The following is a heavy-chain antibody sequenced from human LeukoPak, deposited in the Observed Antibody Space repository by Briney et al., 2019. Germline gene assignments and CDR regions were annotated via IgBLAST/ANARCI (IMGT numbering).Heavy chain of an antibody. Sequence: ASVKASCKASGYTFTGYYMHWVRQAPGQGLEWMGWINPNSGGTNYAQKFQGRVTMTRDTSISTAYMELSRLRSDDTAVYYCARDWGIVVVVAATGQFDPWGQGTLVTVSS. V-gene: IGHV1-2*02. CDR3: ARDWGIVVVVAATGQFDP. CDR1: GYTFTGYY. J-gene: IGHJ5*02. D-gene: IGHD2-15*01. CDR2: INPNSGGT.